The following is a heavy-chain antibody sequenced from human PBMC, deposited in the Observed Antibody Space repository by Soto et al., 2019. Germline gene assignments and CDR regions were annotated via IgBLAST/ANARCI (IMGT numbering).Heavy chain of an antibody. CDR1: GFIFSDLY. CDR3: ASDPYYYASGY. CDR2: ISGGGETI. Sequence: QVQLVESGGGLVKPGGSLSLSCAASGFIFSDLYMTWIRQAPGKGLEWVSYISGGGETIHYADSVKGRFTVSRDNARRSLYLQMNSLRAEDTAVYYCASDPYYYASGYWGQGTLVTVSS. J-gene: IGHJ4*02. D-gene: IGHD3-10*01. V-gene: IGHV3-11*01.